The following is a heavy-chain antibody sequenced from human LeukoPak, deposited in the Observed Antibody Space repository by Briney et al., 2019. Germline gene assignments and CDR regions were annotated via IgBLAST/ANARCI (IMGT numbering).Heavy chain of an antibody. Sequence: GGSLRLSCAASGFTFDDYAMHWVRQAPGKGLEWVSGISWNSGSIGYADSVKGRFTISRDNAKNSLYLQMNSLRAEDTAVYYCARDLLAAAGSPSYWGQGTLVTVSS. J-gene: IGHJ4*02. CDR2: ISWNSGSI. CDR1: GFTFDDYA. D-gene: IGHD6-13*01. V-gene: IGHV3-9*01. CDR3: ARDLLAAAGSPSY.